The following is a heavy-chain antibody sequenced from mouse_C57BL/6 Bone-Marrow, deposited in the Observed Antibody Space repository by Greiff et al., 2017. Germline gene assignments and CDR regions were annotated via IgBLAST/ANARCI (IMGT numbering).Heavy chain of an antibody. D-gene: IGHD2-4*01. CDR1: GYSFTGYF. CDR2: INPYNGDT. CDR3: ARSTIITAYYFDY. V-gene: IGHV1-20*01. J-gene: IGHJ2*01. Sequence: VQLQQSGPELVKPGDSVKISCKASGYSFTGYFMNWVMQSHGKSLEWIGRINPYNGDTFYNQKFKGKATLTVDKSSSTAHMELRSLTSEDSAAYYCARSTIITAYYFDYWGQGTTLTVSS.